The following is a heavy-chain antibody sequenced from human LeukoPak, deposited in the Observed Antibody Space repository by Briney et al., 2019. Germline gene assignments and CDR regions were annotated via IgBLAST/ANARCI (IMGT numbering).Heavy chain of an antibody. CDR2: INPSGGST. J-gene: IGHJ4*02. CDR1: GYTFTGYY. CDR3: ARGKWFGELLAHFDY. V-gene: IGHV1-46*01. Sequence: ASVKVSCKTSGYTFTGYYMHWVRQAPGQGLEWMGIINPSGGSTSYAQKFQGRVTMTRDTSTSTVYMELSSLRSEDTAVYYCARGKWFGELLAHFDYWGQGTLVTVSS. D-gene: IGHD3-10*01.